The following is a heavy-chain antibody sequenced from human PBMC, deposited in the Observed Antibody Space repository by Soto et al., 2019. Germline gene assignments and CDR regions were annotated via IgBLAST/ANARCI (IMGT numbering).Heavy chain of an antibody. CDR3: AKDRITMVRGVTTAAHFDY. CDR2: ISGSGGST. Sequence: EVQLLESGGGLVQPGGSLRLSCAASGFTFSSYAMSWVRQAPGKGLEWVSAISGSGGSTYYADSVKGRFTISRDNSKNTLYLQMNSLRAEDTAVYYCAKDRITMVRGVTTAAHFDYWGQGTLVTVSS. V-gene: IGHV3-23*01. D-gene: IGHD3-10*01. J-gene: IGHJ4*02. CDR1: GFTFSSYA.